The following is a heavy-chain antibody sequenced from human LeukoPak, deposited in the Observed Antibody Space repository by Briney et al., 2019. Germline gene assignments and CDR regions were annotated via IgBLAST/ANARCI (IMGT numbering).Heavy chain of an antibody. J-gene: IGHJ4*02. CDR1: GFTFSDYY. CDR2: ISSSGSTI. Sequence: PGGSPRLSCAASGFTFSDYYMSWIRQAPGKGLEWVSYISSSGSTIYYADSVKGRFTISRDNAKNSLYLQMNSLRAEDTAVYYCARDIPYYYDSSGYYDYWGQGTLVTVSS. CDR3: ARDIPYYYDSSGYYDY. D-gene: IGHD3-22*01. V-gene: IGHV3-11*01.